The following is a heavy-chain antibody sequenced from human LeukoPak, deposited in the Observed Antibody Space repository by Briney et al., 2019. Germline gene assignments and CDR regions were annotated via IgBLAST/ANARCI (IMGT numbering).Heavy chain of an antibody. J-gene: IGHJ4*02. CDR2: INPNSGGT. D-gene: IGHD3-22*01. Sequence: ASVKVSCKASGYTFTGYYMDWVRQAPGQGLEWMGWINPNSGGTNYAQKFHGRVTMTRDTSISTAYMELTRLRSNDTAVYYCAGDYSVESSGSITRGYWGQGALVTVSS. CDR3: AGDYSVESSGSITRGY. V-gene: IGHV1-2*02. CDR1: GYTFTGYY.